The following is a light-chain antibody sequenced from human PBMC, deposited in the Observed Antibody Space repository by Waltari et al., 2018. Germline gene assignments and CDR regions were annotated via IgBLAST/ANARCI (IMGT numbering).Light chain of an antibody. CDR3: QQYGSSPGT. J-gene: IGKJ1*01. CDR2: GAS. V-gene: IGKV3-20*01. Sequence: EIVLTQSPGTLYLSPGERATLSCRASQNLRGTSLAWFQQKRGEAPRLLIFGASRRATGIPDRFSGSGSGTDFTLTISRVEPEDFAVYFCQQYGSSPGTFGQGTKVEIK. CDR1: QNLRGTS.